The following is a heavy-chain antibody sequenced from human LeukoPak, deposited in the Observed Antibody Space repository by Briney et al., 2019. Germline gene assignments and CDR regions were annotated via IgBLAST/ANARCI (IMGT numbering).Heavy chain of an antibody. D-gene: IGHD1-26*01. V-gene: IGHV1-2*02. J-gene: IGHJ4*02. CDR1: GYTFTSYY. CDR2: INPNSGGT. Sequence: GASVKVPCKASGYTFTSYYIHWVRQAPGQGLEWMGIINPNSGGTNYAQKFQGRLTMTRDTSISTAYMELSRLRSDDTAVYYCARVGERGSYYFDYWGQGTLVTVSS. CDR3: ARVGERGSYYFDY.